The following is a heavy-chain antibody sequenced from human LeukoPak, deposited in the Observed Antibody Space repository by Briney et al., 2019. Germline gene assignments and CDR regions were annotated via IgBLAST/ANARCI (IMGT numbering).Heavy chain of an antibody. V-gene: IGHV6-1*01. CDR1: GDSVSSNSAA. D-gene: IGHD3-22*01. Sequence: SQTLSLTCAISGDSVSSNSAAWNWIRQSPSRGLEWLGRTYYRSKWYNDYAVSVKSRLIINPDTSKNQFSLQLNSVTPEDTAVYYCAKSGRVFDTSGYYWFPNWGQGILVTVSS. J-gene: IGHJ4*02. CDR3: AKSGRVFDTSGYYWFPN. CDR2: TYYRSKWYN.